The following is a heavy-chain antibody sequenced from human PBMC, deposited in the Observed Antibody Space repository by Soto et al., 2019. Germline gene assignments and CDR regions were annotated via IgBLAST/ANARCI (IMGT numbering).Heavy chain of an antibody. CDR2: IKQDGSEK. V-gene: IGHV3-7*04. CDR3: ARGTATVTSRMMYYFDY. CDR1: GFTFSSYW. Sequence: EVQLVESGGGLVQPGGSQRLSCAASGFTFSSYWMSWVRQAPGKGLEWVANIKQDGSEKYYVDSVKGRFTISRDNAKNSLYLQMNSLRAEDTAVYYCARGTATVTSRMMYYFDYWGQGTLVTVSS. J-gene: IGHJ4*02. D-gene: IGHD4-17*01.